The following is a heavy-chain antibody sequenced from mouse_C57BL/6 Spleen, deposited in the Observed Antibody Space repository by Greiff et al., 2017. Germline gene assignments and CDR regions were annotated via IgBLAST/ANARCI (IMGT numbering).Heavy chain of an antibody. Sequence: EVKLVESGGGLVKPGGSLKLSCAASGFTFSDYGMHWVRQAPEKGLEWVAYISSGSSTIYYAATVKGRFTISRDNAKNTLFLQMTSLRSEDTDMYYCASEDSDYDGQGLYYAMDYWRQGTSVTVSS. D-gene: IGHD2-4*01. V-gene: IGHV5-17*01. CDR2: ISSGSSTI. CDR3: ASEDSDYDGQGLYYAMDY. CDR1: GFTFSDYG. J-gene: IGHJ4*01.